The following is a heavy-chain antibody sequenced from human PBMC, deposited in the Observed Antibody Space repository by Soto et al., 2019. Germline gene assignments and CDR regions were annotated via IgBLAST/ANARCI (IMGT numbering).Heavy chain of an antibody. V-gene: IGHV3-23*01. CDR3: AKDRNYPRDPFHN. CDR2: ISANGQGI. J-gene: IGHJ4*02. CDR1: GFTFNNYA. D-gene: IGHD1-7*01. Sequence: GGSVRLACAASGFTFNNYAMSWVRQAPGKGLEWVSAISANGQGIYHADSVKGRFIISRDSSKNTVFLHMDSLTAEDTAVYYCAKDRNYPRDPFHNWCQGTLVTLSS.